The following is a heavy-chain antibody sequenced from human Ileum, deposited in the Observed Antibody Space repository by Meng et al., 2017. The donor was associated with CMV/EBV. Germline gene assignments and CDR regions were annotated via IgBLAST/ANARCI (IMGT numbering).Heavy chain of an antibody. D-gene: IGHD2-15*01. Sequence: QLQLQESGPGLLKPSQTLSLTCTVSGGSITSGNYYWSWICQPPGRGLEWIGYIYYSGSPYYKPSLKSRVTISLDTSKNQFSLNLRSVTATDSAVYYCVRQVVAASFDYWGQGALVTVSS. J-gene: IGHJ4*02. CDR2: IYYSGSP. CDR3: VRQVVAASFDY. V-gene: IGHV4-30-4*08. CDR1: GGSITSGNYY.